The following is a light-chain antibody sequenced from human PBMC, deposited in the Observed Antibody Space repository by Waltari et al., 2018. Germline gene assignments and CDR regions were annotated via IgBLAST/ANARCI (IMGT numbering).Light chain of an antibody. CDR1: QSVNSW. CDR2: KAS. CDR3: QQYDSYWT. V-gene: IGKV1-5*03. Sequence: DIQMTQSPSTLSASVGDRVTITCRASQSVNSWVAWYQQKPRKAPKLLVFKASNVESGVPSRCSGSGSGTEFTLTISSLQPDDFATYHCQQYDSYWTFGQGTKVEIK. J-gene: IGKJ1*01.